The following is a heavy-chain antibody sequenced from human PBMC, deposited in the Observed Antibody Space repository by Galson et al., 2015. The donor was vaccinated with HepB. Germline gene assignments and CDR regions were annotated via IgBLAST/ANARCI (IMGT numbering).Heavy chain of an antibody. V-gene: IGHV4-39*01. J-gene: IGHJ3*02. CDR1: GGSISSGGYY. Sequence: SETLSLTCTVSGGSISSGGYYWSWIRQHPGKGLEWIGYIYYSGSTYYNPSLKSRVTISVDTSKNQFSLKLSSVTAADTAVYYCARHNWGWGAFDIWGQGTMVTVSS. CDR3: ARHNWGWGAFDI. CDR2: IYYSGST. D-gene: IGHD7-27*01.